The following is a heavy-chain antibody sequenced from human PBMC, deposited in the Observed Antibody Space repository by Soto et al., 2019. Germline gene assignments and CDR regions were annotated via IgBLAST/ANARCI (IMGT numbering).Heavy chain of an antibody. CDR2: IYHSGST. CDR1: GGSISSGGYS. J-gene: IGHJ4*02. Sequence: TSETLSLTCAVSGGSISSGGYSWSWIRQPPGKGLEWIGYIYHSGSTYYNPSLKSRVTISVDRSKNQFSLKLSSVTAADTAVYYCAREDRSGYYAYFDYWGQGTLVTVSS. V-gene: IGHV4-30-2*01. CDR3: AREDRSGYYAYFDY. D-gene: IGHD3-22*01.